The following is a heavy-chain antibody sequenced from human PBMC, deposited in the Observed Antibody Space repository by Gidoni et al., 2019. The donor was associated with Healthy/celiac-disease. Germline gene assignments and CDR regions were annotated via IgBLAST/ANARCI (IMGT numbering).Heavy chain of an antibody. V-gene: IGHV3-21*01. D-gene: IGHD3-22*01. Sequence: EVQLVESGGGLVKPGGSLRLSCAASGFPFSSYSMNWVRQAPGKGLEWVSSISSSSSYIYYADSVKGRFTISRDNAKNSLYLQMNSLRAEDTAVYYCASTVDYYDSSGYPGLWGQGTLVTVSS. CDR3: ASTVDYYDSSGYPGL. CDR1: GFPFSSYS. CDR2: ISSSSSYI. J-gene: IGHJ4*02.